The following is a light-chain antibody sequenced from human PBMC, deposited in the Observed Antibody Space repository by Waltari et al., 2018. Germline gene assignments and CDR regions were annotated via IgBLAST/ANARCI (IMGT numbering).Light chain of an antibody. Sequence: DIQMTQSPSTLSASVGDRVTITCRASQSISSWLVWYQQKPGKVPKLLIDDASSLESGVPSRFSGSGSGTEFTLTISSLQPDDFATYYCQQYNSYSWTFGQGTKVEIK. CDR2: DAS. CDR1: QSISSW. CDR3: QQYNSYSWT. J-gene: IGKJ1*01. V-gene: IGKV1-5*01.